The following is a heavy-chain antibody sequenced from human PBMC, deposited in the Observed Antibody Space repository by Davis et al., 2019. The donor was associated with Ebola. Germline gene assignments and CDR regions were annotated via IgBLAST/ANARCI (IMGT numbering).Heavy chain of an antibody. CDR1: GYTFTSYA. CDR3: ASHRLYSSSWLPFDY. CDR2: INAGNGNT. J-gene: IGHJ4*02. D-gene: IGHD6-13*01. Sequence: AASVKVSCKASGYTFTSYAMHWVRQAPGQRLEWMGWINAGNGNTKYSQKFQGRVTITRDTSASTAYMELSSLRSEDTAVYYCASHRLYSSSWLPFDYWGQGTLVTVSS. V-gene: IGHV1-3*01.